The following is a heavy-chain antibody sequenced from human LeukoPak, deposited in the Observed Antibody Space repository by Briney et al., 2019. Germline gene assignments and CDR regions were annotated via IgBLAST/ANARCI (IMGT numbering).Heavy chain of an antibody. CDR1: GFTFSSYA. V-gene: IGHV3-23*01. J-gene: IGHJ4*02. CDR2: ITDSGGST. D-gene: IGHD6-19*01. Sequence: PGGSLRLSCPASGFTFSSYAMSWVRQAPRKGLEWVSTITDSGGSTYYAESVKGRFTISRDNSKNTLYLQMNSLRAEDTAVYYCAKGGTIGWYHFDYWGQGTLVTVSS. CDR3: AKGGTIGWYHFDY.